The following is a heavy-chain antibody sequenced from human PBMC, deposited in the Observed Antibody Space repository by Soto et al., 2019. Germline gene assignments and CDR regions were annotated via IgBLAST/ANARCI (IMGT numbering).Heavy chain of an antibody. CDR2: INQSGSP. Sequence: QVQLQESGPGLVKPSGTLSLTCAVSSGTISSSNWWTWVRQPPGKGLEWIGEINQSGSPNYNPSLRSRVTISVDKSKSQFFLKLSSVTAADTVIYSCAGLGMVAAHREFDPWGQGTLVTVSS. V-gene: IGHV4-4*02. J-gene: IGHJ5*02. D-gene: IGHD2-15*01. CDR1: SGTISSSNW. CDR3: AGLGMVAAHREFDP.